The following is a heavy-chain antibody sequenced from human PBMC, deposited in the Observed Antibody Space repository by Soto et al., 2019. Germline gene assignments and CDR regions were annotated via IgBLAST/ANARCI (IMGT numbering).Heavy chain of an antibody. CDR3: ARDNGQLWSGTRGMDV. J-gene: IGHJ6*02. D-gene: IGHD3-10*01. CDR1: GFSFSGYF. CDR2: INPNSGVA. V-gene: IGHV1-2*02. Sequence: ASVKVSCKASGFSFSGYFLHWVRLAPGQGLEWMGRINPNSGVANFAQKFQVRVTLTTNTSISTGYMGLSSLRSDDTAVYYCARDNGQLWSGTRGMDVWGQGTTVTVYS.